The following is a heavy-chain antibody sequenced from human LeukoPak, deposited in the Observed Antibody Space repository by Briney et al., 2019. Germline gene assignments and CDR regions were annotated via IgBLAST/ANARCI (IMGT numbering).Heavy chain of an antibody. Sequence: SETLSLTCAVYGGSFGGYYWSWIRQPPGKGLEWIGEINHSGSTNYNPSLKSRVTISVDTSKNQFSLKLSSVTAADTAVYYCARKVVGSNFDYWGQGTLVTVSS. V-gene: IGHV4-34*01. D-gene: IGHD2-15*01. CDR3: ARKVVGSNFDY. J-gene: IGHJ4*02. CDR2: INHSGST. CDR1: GGSFGGYY.